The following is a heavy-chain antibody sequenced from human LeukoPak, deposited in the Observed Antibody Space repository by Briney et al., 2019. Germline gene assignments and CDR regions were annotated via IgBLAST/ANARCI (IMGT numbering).Heavy chain of an antibody. D-gene: IGHD1-26*01. CDR2: INHSVGT. J-gene: IGHJ3*02. CDR1: GGSFSNYY. V-gene: IGHV4-34*01. CDR3: TRNRGGSYQGDAFDI. Sequence: PSETLSLTCGVYGGSFSNYYRNWIRQPPGKGLEWIGEINHSVGTKNNPSLKSRVTISVDTSKNQFSLRLSSVTAADTAVYYCTRNRGGSYQGDAFDIWGQGTMVTVSS.